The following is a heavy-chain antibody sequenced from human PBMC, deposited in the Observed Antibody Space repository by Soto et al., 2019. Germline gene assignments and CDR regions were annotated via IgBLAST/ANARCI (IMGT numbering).Heavy chain of an antibody. D-gene: IGHD6-25*01. Sequence: QVQLQESGPGLVTPSQTLSLTCTVSGGSISSDNYFWSWIRQHPGKGLEWIGYIDYIGRAYYNPSLKSRVTISIDTSKNQFSLRLASVTAADTAFYYCGSVRPSGYVLSWGQGTLVTVSS. CDR3: GSVRPSGYVLS. CDR1: GGSISSDNYF. CDR2: IDYIGRA. V-gene: IGHV4-31*03. J-gene: IGHJ5*02.